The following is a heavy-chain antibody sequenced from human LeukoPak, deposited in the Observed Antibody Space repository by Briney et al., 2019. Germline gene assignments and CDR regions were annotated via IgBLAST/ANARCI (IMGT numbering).Heavy chain of an antibody. D-gene: IGHD2-8*01. CDR1: GGSISSSSYY. V-gene: IGHV4-39*01. CDR3: ARIEKWVYYFDY. Sequence: SETLSLTCTVSGGSISSSSYYWGSIRQPPGKGLEWIGSIYYSGSTYYNPSLKSRVTISVDTSKNQFSLKLSSVTAADTAVYYCARIEKWVYYFDYWGQGTLVTVSS. CDR2: IYYSGST. J-gene: IGHJ4*02.